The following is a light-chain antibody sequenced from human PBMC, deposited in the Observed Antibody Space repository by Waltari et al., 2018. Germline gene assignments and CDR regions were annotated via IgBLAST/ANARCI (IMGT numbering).Light chain of an antibody. Sequence: EVVMTQSLATLSASPGERATLACRASHGISDNLAWYQQKPGQAPRLLIYGAFTRATGIPARFTGSGSGTEFTLTINSLQSEDSAVYYCQQYNRWPPITFGQGTRLEIK. J-gene: IGKJ5*01. V-gene: IGKV3-15*01. CDR1: HGISDN. CDR2: GAF. CDR3: QQYNRWPPIT.